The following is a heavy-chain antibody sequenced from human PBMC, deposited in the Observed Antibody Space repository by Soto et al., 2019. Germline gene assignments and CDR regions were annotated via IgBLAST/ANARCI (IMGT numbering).Heavy chain of an antibody. V-gene: IGHV4-34*01. CDR2: INHSGST. CDR3: ARILMNYYRLDY. Sequence: SETLSLTCAVYGGSFSGYYWSWIRQPPGKGLEWIGEINHSGSTNYNPSPKSRVTISVDTSKNQFSLKLSSVTAADTAVYYCARILMNYYRLDYWGQGALVTVSS. D-gene: IGHD3-10*01. J-gene: IGHJ4*02. CDR1: GGSFSGYY.